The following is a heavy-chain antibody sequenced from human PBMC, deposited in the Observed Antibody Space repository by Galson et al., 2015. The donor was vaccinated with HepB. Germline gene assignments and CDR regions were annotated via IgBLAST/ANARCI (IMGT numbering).Heavy chain of an antibody. CDR2: ISYDGSNK. J-gene: IGHJ4*02. CDR3: ARGRSSAYCGGDCYSLSY. D-gene: IGHD2-21*02. CDR1: GFTFSSYA. V-gene: IGHV3-30-3*01. Sequence: LRLSCAASGFTFSSYAMHWVRQAPGKGLEWVAVISYDGSNKYYADSVKGRFTISRDNSKNTLYLQMNSLRAEDTAVYYCARGRSSAYCGGDCYSLSYWGQGTLVTVSS.